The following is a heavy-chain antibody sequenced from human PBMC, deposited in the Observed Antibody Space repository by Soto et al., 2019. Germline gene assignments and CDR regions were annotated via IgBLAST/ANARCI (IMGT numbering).Heavy chain of an antibody. D-gene: IGHD3-10*01. CDR2: ISAYNGTT. CDR3: SRAEIMLIRGVIISDGFEM. CDR1: GYTFTNYG. J-gene: IGHJ3*02. Sequence: QVQLVQSGPEVQKPGASVNVSCKASGYTFTNYGITWVRQAPGQGLEWMGWISAYNGTTHYAQKLQGRVSMTTDTSTSTAYMELRRLRSDDTAVYYCSRAEIMLIRGVIISDGFEMWDQGTVVTVS. V-gene: IGHV1-18*01.